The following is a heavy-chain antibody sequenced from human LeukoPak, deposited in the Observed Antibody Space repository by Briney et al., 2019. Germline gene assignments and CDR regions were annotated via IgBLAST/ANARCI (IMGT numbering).Heavy chain of an antibody. CDR2: ISDSGHYI. CDR1: GFIFSRYT. V-gene: IGHV3-21*01. J-gene: IGHJ4*02. D-gene: IGHD6-13*01. Sequence: GSLGLSFAASGFIFSRYTMSWVRQAPGKGVEGVSSISDSGHYIFYADSVKGRFTFSRDNAKNSVYLQMNSLRVEDTAIYFCARAGQQLVHDYWGQGTLVTLSS. CDR3: ARAGQQLVHDY.